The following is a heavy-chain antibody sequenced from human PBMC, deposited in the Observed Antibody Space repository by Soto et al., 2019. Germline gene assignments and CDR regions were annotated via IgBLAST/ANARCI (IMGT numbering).Heavy chain of an antibody. V-gene: IGHV1-69*01. Sequence: QVPLVQSGAEVKKPGSSVKVSCKASGGTFSSYAISWVRQAPGQGLEWMGGIIPIFGTANYAQKFQGRVTITADESTSTAYMELSSLRSEDTAVYYCARDSHGYSSTWYGDYVDYWGQGTLVTVSS. CDR2: IIPIFGTA. D-gene: IGHD6-13*01. CDR3: ARDSHGYSSTWYGDYVDY. J-gene: IGHJ4*02. CDR1: GGTFSSYA.